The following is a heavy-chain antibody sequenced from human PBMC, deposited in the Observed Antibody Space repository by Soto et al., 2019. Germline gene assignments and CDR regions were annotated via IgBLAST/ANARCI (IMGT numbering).Heavy chain of an antibody. V-gene: IGHV3-30-3*01. Sequence: PGGSLRLSCAASGFTFSSYAMHWVRQAPGKGLEWVAVISYDGSNKYYADSVKGRFTISRDNSKNTLYLQMNSLRAEDTAVYYCARRRGGYYTYYRMDVWGQGTTVTVSS. CDR3: ARRRGGYYTYYRMDV. D-gene: IGHD3-3*01. CDR2: ISYDGSNK. CDR1: GFTFSSYA. J-gene: IGHJ6*02.